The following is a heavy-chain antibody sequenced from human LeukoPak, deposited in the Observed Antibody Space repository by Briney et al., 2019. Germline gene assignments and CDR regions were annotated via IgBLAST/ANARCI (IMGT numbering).Heavy chain of an antibody. CDR3: ARVNTVTKGVDWFDP. CDR1: GGSISSGGYS. CDR2: IYHSGST. D-gene: IGHD4-11*01. Sequence: SETLSLTCAVSGGSISSGGYSWSWIRQPPGKGLEWIGYIYHSGSTYYNPSLKSRVTISVDRYKNQFSLKLSSVTAADTAVYYCARVNTVTKGVDWFDPWGQGTLVTVSS. J-gene: IGHJ5*02. V-gene: IGHV4-30-2*01.